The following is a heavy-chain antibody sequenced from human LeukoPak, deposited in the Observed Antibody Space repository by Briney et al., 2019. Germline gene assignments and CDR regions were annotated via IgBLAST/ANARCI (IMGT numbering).Heavy chain of an antibody. Sequence: GGSLRLSCAASGFTFSNYGMHWVRQAPGKGLEWVALISDDGSQKYFEDSVKGRFTISRDNSKNTLYLQMNILRPEDTALYYCPKAFVFSKRSGRSYSYYYYGMDVWGQGTTVTVSS. J-gene: IGHJ6*02. CDR3: PKAFVFSKRSGRSYSYYYYGMDV. D-gene: IGHD1-26*01. V-gene: IGHV3-30*18. CDR1: GFTFSNYG. CDR2: ISDDGSQK.